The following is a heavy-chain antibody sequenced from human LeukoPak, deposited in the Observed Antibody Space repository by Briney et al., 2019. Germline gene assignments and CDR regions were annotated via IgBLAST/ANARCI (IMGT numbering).Heavy chain of an antibody. CDR1: GGSFSGYY. V-gene: IGHV4-34*01. CDR2: INHSGST. CDR3: VRRGLDYDFWSGYYTGYYFDY. Sequence: SETLSLTCAVYGGSFSGYYWSWIRQPPGKGLEWIGEINHSGSTNYNPSLKSRVTISVDTSKNQFSLKLSSVTAADTAVYYCVRRGLDYDFWSGYYTGYYFDYWGQGTLVTVSS. J-gene: IGHJ4*02. D-gene: IGHD3-3*01.